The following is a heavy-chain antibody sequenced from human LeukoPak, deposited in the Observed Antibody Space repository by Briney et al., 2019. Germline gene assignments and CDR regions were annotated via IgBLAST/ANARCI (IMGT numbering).Heavy chain of an antibody. CDR3: ARHRSSSFGWDV. D-gene: IGHD6-13*01. V-gene: IGHV4-38-2*02. Sequence: SSETLSLTCTVSGYSISSGYYWGWIRQPPGKGLEWIGSIYHSGSTYYNPSLKSRVTISVDTSKNQFSLKLSSVTAADTAVYYCARHRSSSFGWDVWGKGTTVTISS. J-gene: IGHJ6*04. CDR1: GYSISSGYY. CDR2: IYHSGST.